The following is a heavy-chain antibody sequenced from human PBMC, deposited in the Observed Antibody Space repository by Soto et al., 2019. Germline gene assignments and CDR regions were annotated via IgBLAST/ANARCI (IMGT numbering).Heavy chain of an antibody. J-gene: IGHJ5*01. V-gene: IGHV3-9*01. CDR1: GFPFDAYA. D-gene: IGHD3-9*01. CDR3: AKESLRYAESYNWVDS. Sequence: EVQLVESGGGVVQPGRSLRLSCAASGFPFDAYAMHWDRQAPGRGLAWVSGISWNSGRVGYAGSVKGRFTISRDNAKNHMHLQIDSLRGVDTALYFCAKESLRYAESYNWVDSWGQGTVVTVSS. CDR2: ISWNSGRV.